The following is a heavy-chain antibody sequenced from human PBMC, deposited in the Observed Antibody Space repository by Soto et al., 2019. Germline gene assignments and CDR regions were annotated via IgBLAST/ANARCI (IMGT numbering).Heavy chain of an antibody. D-gene: IGHD3-22*01. CDR1: GGSISSSSYY. CDR3: VRRYYYDSSGYYLFDY. Sequence: SETLSLTCTVSGGSISSSSYYWGWIRQPPGKGLEWIGSIHYSGSTYYNPSLKSRVTISVDTSKNQFSLKLSSVTAADTAVYYCVRRYYYDSSGYYLFDYWGQGTLVTVSS. CDR2: IHYSGST. V-gene: IGHV4-39*01. J-gene: IGHJ4*02.